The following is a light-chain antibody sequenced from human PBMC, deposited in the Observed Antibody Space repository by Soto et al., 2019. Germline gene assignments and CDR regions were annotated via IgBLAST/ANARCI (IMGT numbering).Light chain of an antibody. Sequence: QPASVSGSPGQSITISCTGTSSDVGGYNYVSWYQQHPGKAPKLMIYEVRNRPSGISNRFSGSKSGTTASLTISGLQAEDEADYYCSSYTGSSTHVVFGGGTKLTVL. CDR3: SSYTGSSTHVV. J-gene: IGLJ2*01. CDR1: SSDVGGYNY. CDR2: EVR. V-gene: IGLV2-14*01.